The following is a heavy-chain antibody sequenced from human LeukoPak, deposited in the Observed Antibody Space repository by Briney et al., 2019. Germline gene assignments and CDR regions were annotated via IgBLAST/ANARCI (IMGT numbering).Heavy chain of an antibody. CDR2: IYPGDSDT. V-gene: IGHV5-51*01. CDR1: GYTFTSYW. D-gene: IGHD2-2*01. J-gene: IGHJ6*03. Sequence: GESLKISCKGSGYTFTSYWIGWVRQMPGKGLEWKGIIYPGDSDTRYSPSFQGQVTISADKYINTAYLQWSSLKASDTAMYYCARHRGTSFRGYYYYYIDVWGKGTTVTVSS. CDR3: ARHRGTSFRGYYYYYIDV.